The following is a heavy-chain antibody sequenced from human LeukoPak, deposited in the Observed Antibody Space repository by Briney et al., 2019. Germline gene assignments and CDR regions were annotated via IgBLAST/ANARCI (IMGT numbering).Heavy chain of an antibody. CDR2: IYSGGST. CDR1: GFTVSSNY. D-gene: IGHD3-22*01. V-gene: IGHV3-53*01. Sequence: GGSLRLSCAASGFTVSSNYMSWVRQAPGKGLEWVSVIYSGGSTYYADSVKGRFTISRDNSKNTLYLQTNSLRAEDTAVYYCASNYYDSSGYTYWGQGTLVTVSS. J-gene: IGHJ4*02. CDR3: ASNYYDSSGYTY.